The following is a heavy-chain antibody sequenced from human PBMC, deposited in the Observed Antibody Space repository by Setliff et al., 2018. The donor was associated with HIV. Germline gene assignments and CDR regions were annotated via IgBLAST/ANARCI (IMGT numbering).Heavy chain of an antibody. Sequence: AGGSLRLSCAASGFTFSSYGMHWVRQAPGKGLQWVAFIRYYGSDEYYADSVKGRFTISRDNSKNTLYLQMNSLRDEDTAVYVCVKVRNSGWANEGFGTWGQGTMVTVSS. V-gene: IGHV3-30*02. D-gene: IGHD6-19*01. CDR1: GFTFSSYG. J-gene: IGHJ3*02. CDR3: VKVRNSGWANEGFGT. CDR2: IRYYGSDE.